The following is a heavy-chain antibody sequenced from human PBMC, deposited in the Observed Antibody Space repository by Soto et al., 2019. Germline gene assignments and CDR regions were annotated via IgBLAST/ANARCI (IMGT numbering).Heavy chain of an antibody. Sequence: SETLSLTCAVPGYSITTGYSWGWIRQPPGKGLEWIGNIFHSGGTYYSPSLKNRLTMSIDTSKNQFSLKLRSVTAADTAVYYCARERSGGNFDFDIWGQGTMVTVS. D-gene: IGHD2-21*02. CDR2: IFHSGGT. J-gene: IGHJ3*02. CDR1: GYSITTGYS. CDR3: ARERSGGNFDFDI. V-gene: IGHV4-38-2*02.